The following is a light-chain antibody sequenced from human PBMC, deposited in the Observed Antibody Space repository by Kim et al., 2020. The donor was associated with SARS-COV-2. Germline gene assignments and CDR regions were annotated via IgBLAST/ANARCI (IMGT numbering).Light chain of an antibody. CDR2: QDT. J-gene: IGLJ2*01. V-gene: IGLV3-1*01. CDR1: KLGEKY. Sequence: SYELTQPPSVSVSPGQTASITCSGDKLGEKYACWYQQKPGQSPVLVIYQDTKRHSGIPERLSGSNSGNTATLTISGTQAMDEADYYCQTWDSITVVFGGG. CDR3: QTWDSITVV.